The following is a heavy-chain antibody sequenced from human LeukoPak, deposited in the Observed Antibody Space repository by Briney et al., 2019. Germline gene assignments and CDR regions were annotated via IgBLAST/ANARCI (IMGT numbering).Heavy chain of an antibody. CDR3: ASGSNYEGWFDP. V-gene: IGHV1-8*03. CDR1: GYTFTSYD. D-gene: IGHD4-11*01. J-gene: IGHJ5*02. CDR2: MNPNSGNT. Sequence: SSVKVSCKASGYTFTSYDITWVRQATGQGLEWMGWMNPNSGNTGYAQKFQGRVTITRNTSISTAYMELSSLRSEDTAVYYCASGSNYEGWFDPWGQGTLVTVSS.